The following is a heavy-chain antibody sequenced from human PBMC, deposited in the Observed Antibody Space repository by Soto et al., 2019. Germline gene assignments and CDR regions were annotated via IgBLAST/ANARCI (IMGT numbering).Heavy chain of an antibody. CDR3: ARGELGYCSGGSCGAFDI. V-gene: IGHV4-59*01. D-gene: IGHD2-15*01. CDR2: IYYSGST. CDR1: GGCISSYY. Sequence: SETLSLTCTVSGGCISSYYWSWIRQPPGKGLEWIGYIYYSGSTNYNPSLKSRVTISVDTSKNQFSLKLSSVTAADTAVYYCARGELGYCSGGSCGAFDIWGQGTMVTVSS. J-gene: IGHJ3*02.